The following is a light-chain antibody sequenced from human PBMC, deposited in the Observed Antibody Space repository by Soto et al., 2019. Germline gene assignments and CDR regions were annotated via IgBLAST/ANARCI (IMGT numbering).Light chain of an antibody. Sequence: QSVLTQPPSASGSPGQSVTISCTGTSSDVGGYNYVSWYQHVPGKAPSLIIYQVTKRPSGVPGRFSGSKSGNTASLTVSGLQAEDEADYYCSSYAGSNHLMFGGGTKLTVL. CDR2: QVT. CDR3: SSYAGSNHLM. CDR1: SSDVGGYNY. V-gene: IGLV2-8*01. J-gene: IGLJ3*02.